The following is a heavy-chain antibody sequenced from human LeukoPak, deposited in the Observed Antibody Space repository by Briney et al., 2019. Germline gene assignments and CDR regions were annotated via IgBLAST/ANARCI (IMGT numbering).Heavy chain of an antibody. V-gene: IGHV1-18*01. D-gene: IGHD6-19*01. CDR2: INPSNGDT. CDR1: GYTFITYG. Sequence: ASVKVSCKASGYTFITYGISWVRQVPGQGLEWMGWINPSNGDTNYLQNFQGRVTMTTDTSTTTAYMELRSLRSDDTAVYYCARLPVGYRSDYYFNAFDHWGQGTLVTVSS. J-gene: IGHJ4*02. CDR3: ARLPVGYRSDYYFNAFDH.